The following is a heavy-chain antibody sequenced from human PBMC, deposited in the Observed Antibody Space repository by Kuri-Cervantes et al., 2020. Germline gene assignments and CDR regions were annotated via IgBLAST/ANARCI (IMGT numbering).Heavy chain of an antibody. V-gene: IGHV1-8*02. CDR2: MNPNSGNT. CDR1: GYTFTSYA. D-gene: IGHD1-7*01. J-gene: IGHJ6*03. CDR3: ARGGPWNSYYYYYYMDV. Sequence: GESLKISCKASGYTFTSYAMHWVRQAPGQGLEWMGWMNPNSGNTGYAQKFQGRVTMTRNTFIRTAYMELSSLRSEDTAVYYCARGGPWNSYYYYYYMDVWGKGTTVTVSS.